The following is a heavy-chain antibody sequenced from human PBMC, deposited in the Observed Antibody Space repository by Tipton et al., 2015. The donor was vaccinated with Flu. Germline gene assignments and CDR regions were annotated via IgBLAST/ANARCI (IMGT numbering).Heavy chain of an antibody. CDR2: IYTSGST. CDR3: ARGRGQQLVLGHYYYGMDV. Sequence: TLSLTCTVPGGSISSGSYYWSWIRQPAGKGLEWIGRIYTSGSTNYNPSLKSRVTISVDTSKNQFSLKLSSVTAADTAVYYCARGRGQQLVLGHYYYGMDVWGQGTTVTVSS. V-gene: IGHV4-61*02. J-gene: IGHJ6*02. D-gene: IGHD6-13*01. CDR1: GGSISSGSYY.